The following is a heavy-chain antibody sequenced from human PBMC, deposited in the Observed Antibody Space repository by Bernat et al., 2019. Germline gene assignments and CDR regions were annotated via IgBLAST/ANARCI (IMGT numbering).Heavy chain of an antibody. CDR1: GYTFTSYW. V-gene: IGHV5-51*01. CDR2: IYPGDSET. Sequence: EVQLVQSGAEVKKPGESLKISCKGSGYTFTSYWIGWVRQMPGKGLEWMAIIYPGDSETKYSPSFQGQVTISADKSISTAYLQWNSLKASDTAMYYCTRNYHFDYWGQGTLVTVSS. CDR3: TRNYHFDY. D-gene: IGHD1-7*01. J-gene: IGHJ4*02.